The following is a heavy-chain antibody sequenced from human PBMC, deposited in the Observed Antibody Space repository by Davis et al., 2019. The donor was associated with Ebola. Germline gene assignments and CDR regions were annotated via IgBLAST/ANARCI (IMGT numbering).Heavy chain of an antibody. V-gene: IGHV4-34*01. D-gene: IGHD4-17*01. CDR1: GGSLSGYY. CDR3: ARPYGDYVLYHDAFDI. J-gene: IGHJ3*02. CDR2: INHSGST. Sequence: SETLSLTCAVYGGSLSGYYWSWIRQPPGKGLEWIGEINHSGSTNYNPSLKSRVTISVDTSKNQFSLKLSSVTAADTAVYYCARPYGDYVLYHDAFDIWGQGTMVTVSS.